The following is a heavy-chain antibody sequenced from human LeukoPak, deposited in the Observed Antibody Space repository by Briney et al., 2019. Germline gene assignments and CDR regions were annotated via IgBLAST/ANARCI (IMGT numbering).Heavy chain of an antibody. CDR2: ISYDGSNK. J-gene: IGHJ4*02. V-gene: IGHV3-30*03. D-gene: IGHD4-17*01. Sequence: GGSLRLSCAASGFTFSSYGMHWVRQAPGKGLEWVAVISYDGSNKYYADSVKGRFTTSRDNSKNTLYLQMNSLRAEDTAVYYCATLYGDNVDYWGQGTLVTVSS. CDR3: ATLYGDNVDY. CDR1: GFTFSSYG.